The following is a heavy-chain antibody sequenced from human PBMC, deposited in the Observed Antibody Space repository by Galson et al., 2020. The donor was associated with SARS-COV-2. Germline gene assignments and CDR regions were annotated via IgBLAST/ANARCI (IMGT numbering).Heavy chain of an antibody. J-gene: IGHJ4*02. D-gene: IGHD2-15*01. CDR3: ARDRSDCSGGSCYYFDC. CDR2: INPSGGST. Sequence: ASVKVSCKASGYTFTSYYMHWVRQAPGQGLEWMGIINPSGGSTSYAQKFQGRVTMTRDTSTSTVYMELSSLRSEDTAVYYCARDRSDCSGGSCYYFDCWGQGTLVTVSS. V-gene: IGHV1-46*01. CDR1: GYTFTSYY.